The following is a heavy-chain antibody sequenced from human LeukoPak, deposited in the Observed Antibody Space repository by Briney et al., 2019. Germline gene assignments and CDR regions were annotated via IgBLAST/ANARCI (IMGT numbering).Heavy chain of an antibody. CDR2: INPSGGST. CDR3: ARELGHFDH. Sequence: ASVKVSCKASGYTFTDYCIHWVRQAPGQGLEWMGIINPSGGSTTYSQKFQGRVTMTRDMSTSTVYMELSSLRSEDTALYYCARELGHFDHWGQGTLVTVSS. D-gene: IGHD6-13*01. CDR1: GYTFTDYC. J-gene: IGHJ4*02. V-gene: IGHV1-46*01.